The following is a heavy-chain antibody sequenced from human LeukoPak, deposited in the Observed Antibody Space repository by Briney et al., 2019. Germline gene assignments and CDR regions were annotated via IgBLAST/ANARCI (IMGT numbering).Heavy chain of an antibody. CDR3: ARTISGYSYGFSFYF. V-gene: IGHV4-39*01. Sequence: PSETLSLTCTVSGGSISSYYWSWIRQPPGKGLEWIGSIYYGGNTHYNPSLKSRVTISVDTSKNQFSLRLSSVTAADTAVYYCARTISGYSYGFSFYFWGQGTLVTVSS. D-gene: IGHD5-18*01. CDR1: GGSISSYY. CDR2: IYYGGNT. J-gene: IGHJ4*02.